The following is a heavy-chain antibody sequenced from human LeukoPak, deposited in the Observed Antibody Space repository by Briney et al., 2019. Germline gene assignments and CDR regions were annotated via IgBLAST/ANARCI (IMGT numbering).Heavy chain of an antibody. J-gene: IGHJ3*02. D-gene: IGHD3-16*01. Sequence: GGSQRLSCAASGFTFSSYSMNWVRQAPGKGLEWVSYISSSSSTIYYADSVKGRFTISRDNAKNSLYLQMNSLRAEDTAVYYCARGSRGTFDIWGQGTMVTVSS. V-gene: IGHV3-48*01. CDR3: ARGSRGTFDI. CDR2: ISSSSSTI. CDR1: GFTFSSYS.